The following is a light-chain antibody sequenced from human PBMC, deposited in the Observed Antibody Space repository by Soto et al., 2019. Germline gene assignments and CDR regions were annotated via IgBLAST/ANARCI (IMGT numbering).Light chain of an antibody. Sequence: QSVLTQPASVSGSPGQSITISCTGTSSDVGGYNYVSWYQQHPGKAPKLMIYEVSNRPSGVSNRFSGSKSGNTASLTISGLQAEDEVDYYCSSYTSSSTLVFGGGTKVTVL. V-gene: IGLV2-14*01. CDR1: SSDVGGYNY. CDR3: SSYTSSSTLV. CDR2: EVS. J-gene: IGLJ3*02.